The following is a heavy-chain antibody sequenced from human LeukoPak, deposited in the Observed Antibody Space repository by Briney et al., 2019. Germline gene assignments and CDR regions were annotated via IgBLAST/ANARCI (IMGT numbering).Heavy chain of an antibody. Sequence: GASVKVSCKASGYTFTSYAMNWVRQAPGQGLEWMGWINANTGNPTYAQGFTGRFVFSLDTSVSTAYLQISSLKAEDTAVYYCARVATFGILTGYYPGMDVWGQGTTVTVSS. CDR1: GYTFTSYA. CDR2: INANTGNP. J-gene: IGHJ6*02. V-gene: IGHV7-4-1*02. D-gene: IGHD3-9*01. CDR3: ARVATFGILTGYYPGMDV.